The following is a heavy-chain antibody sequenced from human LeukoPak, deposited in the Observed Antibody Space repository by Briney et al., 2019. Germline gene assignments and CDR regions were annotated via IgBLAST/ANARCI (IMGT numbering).Heavy chain of an antibody. D-gene: IGHD3-22*01. Sequence: SETLSLTCAVYGGSFSGYYWSWIRQPPGKGLEWIGEINHSGSTNYNPSLKSRVTISVDTSKNQFSLKLSSVTAADTAVYYCARDWFYYDSSGYYRNTVFDYWGQGTLVTVSS. V-gene: IGHV4-34*01. J-gene: IGHJ4*02. CDR3: ARDWFYYDSSGYYRNTVFDY. CDR1: GGSFSGYY. CDR2: INHSGST.